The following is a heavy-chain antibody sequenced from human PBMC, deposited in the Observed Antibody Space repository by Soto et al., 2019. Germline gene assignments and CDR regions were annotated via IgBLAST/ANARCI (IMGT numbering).Heavy chain of an antibody. Sequence: PSETLSLTCTVSGGSISSSSYYWGWIRQPPGKGLEWIGNVYYSGSTYYNPSLKSRVTISLDTSKNQFSLRLLSVTDADTAVYFCARGQRFSDWFDPWGQGTLVTVSS. V-gene: IGHV4-39*07. CDR3: ARGQRFSDWFDP. D-gene: IGHD3-3*01. CDR1: GGSISSSSYY. CDR2: VYYSGST. J-gene: IGHJ5*02.